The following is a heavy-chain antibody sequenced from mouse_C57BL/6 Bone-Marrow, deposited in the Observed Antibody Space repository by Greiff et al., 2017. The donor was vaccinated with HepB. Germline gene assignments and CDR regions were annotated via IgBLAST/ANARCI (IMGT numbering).Heavy chain of an antibody. Sequence: QVHVKQSGPELVKPGASVKLSCKASGYTFTSYDINWVKQRPGQGLEWIGWIYPRDGSTKYNEKFKGKATLTVDTSSSTAYMEVHSLTSEDSAVYFCARYYGSSLAWFAYWGQGTLVTVSA. CDR3: ARYYGSSLAWFAY. CDR2: IYPRDGST. V-gene: IGHV1-85*01. CDR1: GYTFTSYD. D-gene: IGHD1-1*01. J-gene: IGHJ3*01.